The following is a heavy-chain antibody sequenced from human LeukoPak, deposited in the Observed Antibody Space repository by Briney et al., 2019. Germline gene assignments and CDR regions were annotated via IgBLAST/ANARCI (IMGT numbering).Heavy chain of an antibody. D-gene: IGHD3-10*01. CDR1: GYTFTSYG. CDR3: ATDLSGGTMVRGAFFDY. J-gene: IGHJ4*02. Sequence: ASVKVSCKASGYTFTSYGISWVRQAPGQGLEWMGWISAYNGNTNYAQKFQGRVTMTEDTSTDTAYMELSSLRSEDTAVYYCATDLSGGTMVRGAFFDYWGQGTLVTVSS. V-gene: IGHV1-18*01. CDR2: ISAYNGNT.